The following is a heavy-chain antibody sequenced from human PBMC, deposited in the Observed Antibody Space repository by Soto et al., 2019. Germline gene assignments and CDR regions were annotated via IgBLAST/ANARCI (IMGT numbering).Heavy chain of an antibody. Sequence: SSETLSLTCTVSGGSISSGGYYWSWIRQHPGKGLEWIGYIYYSGSTYYNPSLKSRVTISVDTSKNQFSLKLSSVIAADTAVYYCARGDPDNYYGSGSYLGFDPWGQGTLVTVSS. CDR2: IYYSGST. D-gene: IGHD3-10*01. V-gene: IGHV4-31*03. J-gene: IGHJ5*02. CDR1: GGSISSGGYY. CDR3: ARGDPDNYYGSGSYLGFDP.